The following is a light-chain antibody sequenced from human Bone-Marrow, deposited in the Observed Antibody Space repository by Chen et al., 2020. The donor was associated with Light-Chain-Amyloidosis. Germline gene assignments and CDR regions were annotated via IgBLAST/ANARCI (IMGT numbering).Light chain of an antibody. J-gene: IGLJ2*01. CDR3: QSADSSGTDEVI. CDR1: DLPTKY. CDR2: RDT. V-gene: IGLV3-25*03. Sequence: SYELTQPPSVSVSPGQTARITCSGDDLPTKYAYWYQQKPGQAPVLVIHRDTERPSGISERVSGASSGTTATLTSSGVQAEDEADYHCQSADSSGTDEVIFGGGTKLTV.